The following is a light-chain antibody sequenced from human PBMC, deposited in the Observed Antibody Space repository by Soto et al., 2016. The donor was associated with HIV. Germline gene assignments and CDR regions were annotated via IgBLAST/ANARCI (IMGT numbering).Light chain of an antibody. CDR3: RQSYRTPRT. CDR2: ASS. V-gene: IGKV1-39*01. J-gene: IGKJ1*01. Sequence: DIQMTQSPSSLSASVGDRVTITCRASQSIIDSLNWYQQKSGKAPKLLIYASSTLQSGVPSRFSGSGSGTDFTLTIMNLQPEDVATYYCRQSYRTPRTFGQGTKVQI. CDR1: QSIIDS.